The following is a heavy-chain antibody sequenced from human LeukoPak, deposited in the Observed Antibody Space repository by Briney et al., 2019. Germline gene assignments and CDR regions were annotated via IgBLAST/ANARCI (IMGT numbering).Heavy chain of an antibody. CDR2: IFYSGST. CDR3: ASATLRCSGGSCYEMDV. Sequence: SETLSLTCTVSGGSISSYCWSWIRQPPGKGLEWIGYIFYSGSTNYNPSLKSRVTISVDTSKNQFSLKLSSVTAADTAVYYCASATLRCSGGSCYEMDVWGKGTTVTVSS. D-gene: IGHD2-15*01. CDR1: GGSISSYC. V-gene: IGHV4-59*01. J-gene: IGHJ6*04.